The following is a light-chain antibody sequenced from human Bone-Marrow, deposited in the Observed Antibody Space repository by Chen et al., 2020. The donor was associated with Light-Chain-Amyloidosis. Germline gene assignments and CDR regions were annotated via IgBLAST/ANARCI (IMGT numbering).Light chain of an antibody. CDR1: VLSKQY. CDR3: YSSTDSNVF. V-gene: IGLV3-27*01. Sequence: SYDLTQPYSVSVSPGQRARITCSGDVLSKQYVRWIQQKPGQTPLLIIFTDTERPSGISKRFSGSTSGSTVARTIDGAQVDDEADYSCYSSTDSNVFFGGGTKLTVL. J-gene: IGLJ2*01. CDR2: TDT.